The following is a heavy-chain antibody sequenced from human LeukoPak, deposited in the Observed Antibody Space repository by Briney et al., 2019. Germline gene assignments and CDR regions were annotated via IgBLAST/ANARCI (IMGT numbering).Heavy chain of an antibody. J-gene: IGHJ4*02. V-gene: IGHV1-18*01. D-gene: IGHD3-22*01. Sequence: ASVKVSCKASGYTFTSYGISWVRQAPGQGLEWMGWISAYNGNTNYAQKLQGRVTMTTDTSTSTAYMELSSLRSEDTAVYYCARGLTYYYDSSGYFDYWGQGTLVTVSS. CDR2: ISAYNGNT. CDR1: GYTFTSYG. CDR3: ARGLTYYYDSSGYFDY.